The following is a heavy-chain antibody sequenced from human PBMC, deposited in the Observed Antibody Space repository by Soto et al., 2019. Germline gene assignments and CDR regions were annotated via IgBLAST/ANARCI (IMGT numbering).Heavy chain of an antibody. D-gene: IGHD3-22*01. J-gene: IGHJ2*01. Sequence: QLQESGPGLVKPSQTLSLTCSVSGGSINNNDYYWSWIRQTPGQGLEWIGYVYSIGSSDYIPSLKSRLSMSKDKYKNHLHPTLNSVTAADTATYYCARMSYFYDKWYFDLWGRGTLVTVSS. CDR2: VYSIGSS. CDR3: ARMSYFYDKWYFDL. CDR1: GGSINNNDYY. V-gene: IGHV4-30-4*01.